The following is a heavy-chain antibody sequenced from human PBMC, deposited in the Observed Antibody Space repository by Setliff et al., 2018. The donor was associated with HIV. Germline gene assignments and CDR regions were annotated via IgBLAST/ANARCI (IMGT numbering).Heavy chain of an antibody. J-gene: IGHJ6*02. V-gene: IGHV3-23*01. CDR1: GFTFSNYA. CDR2: ISGSGDST. Sequence: PGGSLRLSCAASGFTFSNYAMSWVRQAPGKGLEWVSAISGSGDSTYYAGSVKGRFTIFRDNSKNTLFLQMNSLRPEDTAVYYCARDCRVGWVFTYGMDVWGQGALVTVSS. D-gene: IGHD6-13*01. CDR3: ARDCRVGWVFTYGMDV.